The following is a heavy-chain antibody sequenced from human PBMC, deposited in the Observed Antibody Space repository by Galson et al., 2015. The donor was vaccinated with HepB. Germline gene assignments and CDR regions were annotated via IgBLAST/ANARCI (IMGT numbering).Heavy chain of an antibody. Sequence: CAISGDSVSSISSVWNWIRQSPSDGLEWLGRTSYRSNLRKDYALFVRSRITINADTSRNQITLQLNSVTPEDTAIYYCSYGVDVWCQGTTVTVSS. V-gene: IGHV6-1*01. CDR2: TSYRSNLRK. CDR3: SYGVDV. CDR1: GDSVSSISSV. J-gene: IGHJ6*02.